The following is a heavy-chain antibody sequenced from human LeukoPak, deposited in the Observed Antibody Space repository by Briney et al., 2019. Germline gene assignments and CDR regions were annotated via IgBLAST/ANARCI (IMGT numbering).Heavy chain of an antibody. Sequence: SVKVSCKASGGTFSSYAISWVRQAPGQGLEWMGGIIPIFGTANYAQKFQGRVTITADESTSTAYMELSSLRSEDTAVYSCARASITIFGLVIRRTKNYYYYMDVWGKGTTVTVSS. D-gene: IGHD3-3*01. CDR1: GGTFSSYA. CDR3: ARASITIFGLVIRRTKNYYYYMDV. V-gene: IGHV1-69*13. CDR2: IIPIFGTA. J-gene: IGHJ6*03.